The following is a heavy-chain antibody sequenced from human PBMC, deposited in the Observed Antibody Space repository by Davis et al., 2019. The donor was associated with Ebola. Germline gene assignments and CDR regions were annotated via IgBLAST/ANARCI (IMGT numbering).Heavy chain of an antibody. CDR3: ARDRASGYYPGYMDV. J-gene: IGHJ6*03. CDR2: ISSSSSYT. D-gene: IGHD3-22*01. Sequence: PGGSLRLSCAASGFTFSDYYMSWIRQAPGKGLEWVSYISSSSSYTNYADSVKGRFTISRDNAKNSLYLQMNSLRAEDTAVYYCARDRASGYYPGYMDVWGKGTTVTVSS. CDR1: GFTFSDYY. V-gene: IGHV3-11*06.